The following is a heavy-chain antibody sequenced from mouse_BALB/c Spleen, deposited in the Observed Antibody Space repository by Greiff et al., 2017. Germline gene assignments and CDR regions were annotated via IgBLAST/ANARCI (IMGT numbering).Heavy chain of an antibody. J-gene: IGHJ2*01. V-gene: IGHV3-2*02. CDR3: ARGDFSFGY. CDR1: GYSITSDYA. Sequence: EVQLQQSGPGLVKPSQSLSLTCTVTGYSITSDYAWNWIRQFPGNKLEWMGYISYSGSTSYNPSLKSRISITRDTSKNQFFLQLNSVTTEDTATYYCARGDFSFGYWGQGTTLTVSS. CDR2: ISYSGST.